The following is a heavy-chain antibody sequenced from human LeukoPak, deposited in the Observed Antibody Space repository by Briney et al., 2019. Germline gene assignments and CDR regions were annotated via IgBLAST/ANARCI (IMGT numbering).Heavy chain of an antibody. J-gene: IGHJ4*02. Sequence: PSETLSLTCTVSGGSISSYYWSWIRQPPGKGLEWIGYIYYSGSTNYNPSLKSRVTISVDTSKNQFSLVTAADTAVYYCASERYDYFDYWGQGTLVTVSS. CDR2: IYYSGST. D-gene: IGHD3-16*01. CDR1: GGSISSYY. V-gene: IGHV4-59*01. CDR3: ASERYDYFDY.